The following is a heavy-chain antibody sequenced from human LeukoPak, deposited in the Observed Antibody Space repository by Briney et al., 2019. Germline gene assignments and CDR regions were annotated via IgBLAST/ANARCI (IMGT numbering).Heavy chain of an antibody. V-gene: IGHV4-31*03. CDR3: AIGGIAAAGTGWLEP. J-gene: IGHJ5*02. CDR1: GGSISSVGYY. Sequence: SETLSLTCTVPGGSISSVGYYWSWIRQHPGKGLEWIGYIYYSGSTYYNPSLKSRVTISVDTSKNQFSLKLSSVTAADTAVYYCAIGGIAAAGTGWLEPWGEGTLVTVSS. CDR2: IYYSGST. D-gene: IGHD6-13*01.